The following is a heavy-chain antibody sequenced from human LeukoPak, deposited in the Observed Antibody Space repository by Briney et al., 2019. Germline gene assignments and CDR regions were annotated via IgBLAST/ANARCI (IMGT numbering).Heavy chain of an antibody. V-gene: IGHV3-30*18. D-gene: IGHD5-12*01. J-gene: IGHJ4*02. CDR2: ISYDGSNK. Sequence: XXSLRLSCAASGFTFSTFGMHWVRQAPGKGLEWVAVISYDGSNKYYPDSAKGRFTISRDNSKNTLYLQMNNLRAEDTAVYYCAKDRGYDLGPDYWGQGTLVTVSS. CDR1: GFTFSTFG. CDR3: AKDRGYDLGPDY.